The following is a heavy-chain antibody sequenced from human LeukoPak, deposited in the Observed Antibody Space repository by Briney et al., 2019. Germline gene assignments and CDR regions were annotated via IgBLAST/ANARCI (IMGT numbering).Heavy chain of an antibody. D-gene: IGHD6-19*01. V-gene: IGHV3-7*01. J-gene: IGHJ4*02. CDR3: ARERSGWYERWLDY. CDR1: GFTFSSYW. CDR2: INQDGGVT. Sequence: GGSLRLSCAASGFTFSSYWMSWVRQAPGKGLEWVAHINQDGGVTNYVDSVKGRFTVSRDNAKNSLYLHMNNLRVEDTAVYYCARERSGWYERWLDYWGQGTLVTVSS.